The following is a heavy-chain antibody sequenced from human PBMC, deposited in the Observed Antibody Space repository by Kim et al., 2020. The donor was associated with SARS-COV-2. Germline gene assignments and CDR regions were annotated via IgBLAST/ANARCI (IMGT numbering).Heavy chain of an antibody. J-gene: IGHJ4*02. CDR1: GFTFGDYA. V-gene: IGHV3-49*04. Sequence: GGSLRLSCTASGFTFGDYAMSWVRQAPGKGLEWVGFIRSKAYGGTTEYAASVKGRFTISRDDSKSIAYLQMNSLKTEDTAVYYCTRVSYDSSGWYFPTYYFDYWGQGTLVTVSS. CDR2: IRSKAYGGTT. D-gene: IGHD6-19*01. CDR3: TRVSYDSSGWYFPTYYFDY.